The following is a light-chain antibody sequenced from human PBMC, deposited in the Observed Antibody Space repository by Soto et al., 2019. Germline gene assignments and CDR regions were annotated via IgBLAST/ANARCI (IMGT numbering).Light chain of an antibody. CDR1: SSDVGGYNY. V-gene: IGLV2-14*01. CDR2: EVN. CDR3: SSYTSNNTRV. J-gene: IGLJ3*02. Sequence: QSALTQPASVSASPGQSITISCTGTSSDVGGYNYVSWYQQHPGKAPKVMIYEVNNRPSGVSNRFSGSKSGNTASLTISGLQAEDEADYYCSSYTSNNTRVFGGGTKLTGL.